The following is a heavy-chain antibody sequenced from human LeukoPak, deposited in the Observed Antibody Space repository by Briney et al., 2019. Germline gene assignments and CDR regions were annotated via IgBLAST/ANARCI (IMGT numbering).Heavy chain of an antibody. V-gene: IGHV4-39*07. CDR2: VYYTGNT. J-gene: IGHJ4*02. CDR3: ARGCSGGSCPFDY. Sequence: SETLSLTCTVSGGSISSTSSYWGWIRQPPGRGLEWIASVYYTGNTYYNPSLKSRVTISVDTSKNQFSLKLSSVTAADTAVYYCARGCSGGSCPFDYWGQGTLVTVSS. CDR1: GGSISSTSSY. D-gene: IGHD2-15*01.